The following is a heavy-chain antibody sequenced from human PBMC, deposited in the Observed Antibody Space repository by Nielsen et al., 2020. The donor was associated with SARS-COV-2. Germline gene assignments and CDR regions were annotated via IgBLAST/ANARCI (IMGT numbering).Heavy chain of an antibody. V-gene: IGHV3-23*01. CDR2: ISGSGGST. J-gene: IGHJ6*02. D-gene: IGHD3-10*01. Sequence: GESLKISCAASGFTFSSYAMSWVRQAPGKGLEWVSAISGSGGSTYYADSVKGRFTISRDNSKNTLYLQMNSLRAEDTAVYYCARGRFYSASGPSLRGLDVWGQGTTVTVSS. CDR3: ARGRFYSASGPSLRGLDV. CDR1: GFTFSSYA.